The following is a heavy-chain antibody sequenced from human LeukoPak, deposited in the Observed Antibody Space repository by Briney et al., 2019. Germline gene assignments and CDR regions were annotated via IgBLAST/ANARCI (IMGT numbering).Heavy chain of an antibody. CDR3: ARVLSSWQFDY. J-gene: IGHJ4*02. D-gene: IGHD6-13*01. Sequence: SETLSLTCTVSGGSISSYYWSWIRQPAGKGVEWIGRIYTSGSTNYNPSLKSRVTISVDKSNNQFSLKLSSVTAADTAVYYCARVLSSWQFDYWGKGTLVTVSS. V-gene: IGHV4-4*07. CDR2: IYTSGST. CDR1: GGSISSYY.